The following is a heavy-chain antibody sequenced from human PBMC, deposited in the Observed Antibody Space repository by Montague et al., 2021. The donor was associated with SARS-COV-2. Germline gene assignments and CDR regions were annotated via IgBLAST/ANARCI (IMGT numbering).Heavy chain of an antibody. CDR2: IFQSGGL. CDR3: ARHPPHSPSGNYLVPGGFGT. V-gene: IGHV4-39*01. D-gene: IGHD3-10*01. J-gene: IGHJ3*02. Sequence: SETLSLTCTVSGGSMGGTNFYWAWIRKSPGKGLASIGNIFQSGGLSSNTSLKSRGTISVDTGSNQFSLRLSSVTAADTAVYFCARHPPHSPSGNYLVPGGFGTSGPVTMVTVS. CDR1: GGSMGGTNFY.